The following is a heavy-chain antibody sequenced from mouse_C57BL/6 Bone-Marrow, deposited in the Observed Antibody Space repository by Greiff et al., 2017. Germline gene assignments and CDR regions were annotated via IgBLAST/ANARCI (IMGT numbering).Heavy chain of an antibody. V-gene: IGHV1-50*01. J-gene: IGHJ3*01. D-gene: IGHD2-4*01. CDR3: ARIYYDYDGFAY. Sequence: QVQLQQPGAELVKPGASVKLSCKASGYTFTSYWMQWVKQRPGQGLEWIGEIDPSDSYTNSNQKFKGKATLTVDTSSSTAYMQLSSLTSEDSAVYYCARIYYDYDGFAYWGQGTLVTVSA. CDR1: GYTFTSYW. CDR2: IDPSDSYT.